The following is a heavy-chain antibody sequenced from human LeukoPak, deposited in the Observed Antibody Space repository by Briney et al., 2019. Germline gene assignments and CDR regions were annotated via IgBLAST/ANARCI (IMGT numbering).Heavy chain of an antibody. Sequence: PGGSLRLSCAASGFTISSNYMSWVRQAPGKGLEWVSVLYSGGSAYYADSVRGRFTISRDNSKNTLYLQMNNLRAEDTAVYYCARGGGYYAIDYWGQGTLVTVSS. J-gene: IGHJ4*02. V-gene: IGHV3-53*01. CDR3: ARGGGYYAIDY. CDR2: LYSGGSA. D-gene: IGHD1-26*01. CDR1: GFTISSNY.